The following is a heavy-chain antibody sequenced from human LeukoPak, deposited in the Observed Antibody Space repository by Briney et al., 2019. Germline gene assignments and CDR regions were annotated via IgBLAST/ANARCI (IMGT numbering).Heavy chain of an antibody. V-gene: IGHV3-30-3*01. J-gene: IGHJ4*02. D-gene: IGHD3-9*01. CDR3: ARDYPGGGGGRYFDWLPVF. CDR2: ISYDGSNK. CDR1: GFTFSSYA. Sequence: GGSLRLSCAASGFTFSSYAMHWVRQAPGKGLEWVAVISYDGSNKYYADSVKGRFTISRDNSKNTLYLQMNSLRAEDTAVYYCARDYPGGGGGRYFDWLPVFWGQGTLVTVSS.